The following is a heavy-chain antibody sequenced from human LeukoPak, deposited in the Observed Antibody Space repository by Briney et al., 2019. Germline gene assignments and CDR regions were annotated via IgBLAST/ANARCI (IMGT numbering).Heavy chain of an antibody. CDR2: LFYCGGT. CDR1: GGSISSYY. J-gene: IGHJ4*02. D-gene: IGHD4-17*01. Sequence: SSETLSHTCTVSGGSISSYYWSWIREPPGKGLECSGYLFYCGGTNSNPPLTSRVTISVDTSKNQFSLKLSSVTAADTAVYYCTRSRGTTVTTYFDYWGQGTLVTVSS. V-gene: IGHV4-59*01. CDR3: TRSRGTTVTTYFDY.